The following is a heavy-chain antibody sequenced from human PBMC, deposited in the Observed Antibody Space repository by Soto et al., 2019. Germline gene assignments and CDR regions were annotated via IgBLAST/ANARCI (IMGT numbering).Heavy chain of an antibody. D-gene: IGHD2-8*02. CDR2: INHSGST. CDR1: GGSFSGYY. Sequence: SETLSLTCAVYGGSFSGYYWTWIRQPPGTGLEWNGEINHSGSTNYNPSIKSRINISVDTSKNQFSLKMTSVTAADTAVYYCARDKITGLFDYWGQGTLVTVS. CDR3: ARDKITGLFDY. J-gene: IGHJ4*02. V-gene: IGHV4-34*01.